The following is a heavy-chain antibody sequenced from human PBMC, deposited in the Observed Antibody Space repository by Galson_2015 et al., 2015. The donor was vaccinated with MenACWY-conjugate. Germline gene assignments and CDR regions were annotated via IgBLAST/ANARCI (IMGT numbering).Heavy chain of an antibody. V-gene: IGHV3-30*04. Sequence: SLRLSCAASGFPFSNYAMYWVRQAPGKGLEWVAVISSDGSNKYYADSVKGRFTITRDNSKNTLYLLMNSPRAEDTSFYFCARGGGFCSGTNCYGIDYWGQGTLVTVSS. CDR1: GFPFSNYA. J-gene: IGHJ4*02. D-gene: IGHD2-15*01. CDR3: ARGGGFCSGTNCYGIDY. CDR2: ISSDGSNK.